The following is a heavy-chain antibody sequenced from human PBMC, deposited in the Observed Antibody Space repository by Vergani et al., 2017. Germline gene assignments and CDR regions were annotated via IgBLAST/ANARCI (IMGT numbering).Heavy chain of an antibody. D-gene: IGHD4-17*01. Sequence: QITLKESGPTLVKPTQTLTLTCTFSGFSLSTSGVGVGCIRQPPGKALEWLALIYWDDDKRYSPSLKSRPTITKDTSKNQVVLTMTNMDPVDTATYYCAHRLRLTSTVPNRFRFAFDIWGQGTMVTVSS. CDR3: AHRLRLTSTVPNRFRFAFDI. CDR2: IYWDDDK. V-gene: IGHV2-5*02. J-gene: IGHJ3*02. CDR1: GFSLSTSGVG.